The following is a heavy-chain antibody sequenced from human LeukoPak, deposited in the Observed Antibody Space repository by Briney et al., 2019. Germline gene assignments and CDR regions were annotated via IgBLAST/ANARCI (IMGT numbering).Heavy chain of an antibody. J-gene: IGHJ4*02. CDR3: AREEYLSGSYVDD. CDR1: GNIFNTYG. Sequence: ASVKVSCEDSGNIFNTYGFSWVRQAPGQGLEWIGWINVHKGNTNYAQKFQGRVTMTADTSTSTVYMELRSLTSDDTAVYYCAREEYLSGSYVDDWGQGTLVTVSS. V-gene: IGHV1-18*01. D-gene: IGHD3-10*01. CDR2: INVHKGNT.